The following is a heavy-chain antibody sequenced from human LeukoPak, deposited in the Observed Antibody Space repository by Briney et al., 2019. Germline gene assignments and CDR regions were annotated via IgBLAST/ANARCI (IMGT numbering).Heavy chain of an antibody. V-gene: IGHV5-10-1*01. J-gene: IGHJ4*02. CDR2: LDPTDSYT. CDR3: ARLRDGSLDY. Sequence: GESLKISCKGSGYNFTGHWISWVRQMPGKGLEWMGRLDPTDSYTNYSPSFQGHVTISAGKSISTAYLRWSSLKASDTAIYYCARLRDGSLDYWGQGTLVTVSS. CDR1: GYNFTGHW.